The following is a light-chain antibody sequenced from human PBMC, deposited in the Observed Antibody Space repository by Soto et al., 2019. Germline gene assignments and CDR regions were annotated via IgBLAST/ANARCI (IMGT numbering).Light chain of an antibody. J-gene: IGKJ4*01. Sequence: DIQLTQSPSSMSASVGDRVTITCRASQGISNYLAWYQQIPGKVPKLMISAASTLKSGGQSRFSGRGARTDFTLTISSLQPEYVATYYCQNYTTVPAFGGGTKVEIK. CDR3: QNYTTVPA. CDR1: QGISNY. V-gene: IGKV1-27*01. CDR2: AAS.